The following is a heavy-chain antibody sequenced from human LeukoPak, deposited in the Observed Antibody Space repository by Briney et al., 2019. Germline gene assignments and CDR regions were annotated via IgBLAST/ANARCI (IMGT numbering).Heavy chain of an antibody. J-gene: IGHJ4*02. Sequence: SETLSLTCTVSGGSISSYYWSWIRQPPGKGLEWIGYIYYSGSTNYNPSLKSRVTVSVDTSKNQFSLKLSSVTAADTAAYYCARHAVAVAYPYFDYWGQGTLVTVSS. CDR1: GGSISSYY. V-gene: IGHV4-59*08. CDR2: IYYSGST. D-gene: IGHD6-19*01. CDR3: ARHAVAVAYPYFDY.